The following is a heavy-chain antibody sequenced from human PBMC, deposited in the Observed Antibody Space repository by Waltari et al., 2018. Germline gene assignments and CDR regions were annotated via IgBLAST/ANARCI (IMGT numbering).Heavy chain of an antibody. CDR1: GGTFSSYA. V-gene: IGHV1-69*08. D-gene: IGHD2-15*01. J-gene: IGHJ3*02. CDR3: ARDHGYCSGGSCYYAFDI. Sequence: QVQLVQSGAEVKKPGSSVKVSCTASGGTFSSYAISWLRQAPGQGLEWMGRIIPSFGTANYAQKFQGRVTITADKSTSTAYMELSSLRSEDTAVYYCARDHGYCSGGSCYYAFDIWGQGTMVTVSS. CDR2: IIPSFGTA.